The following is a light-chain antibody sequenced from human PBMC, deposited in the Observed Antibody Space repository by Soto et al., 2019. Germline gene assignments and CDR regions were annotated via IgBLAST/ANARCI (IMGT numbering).Light chain of an antibody. CDR3: QQYGVSPLMYT. CDR1: QSVANNY. Sequence: EIVLMQSPGTLSLSPGERATLSCRASQSVANNYLAWYQQKPGQAPRLLIYGASSRAAGVPDRFSGSGSGTDSTLTITTLEPEDFTMYYCQQYGVSPLMYTFGQGTKLGVK. CDR2: GAS. V-gene: IGKV3-20*01. J-gene: IGKJ2*01.